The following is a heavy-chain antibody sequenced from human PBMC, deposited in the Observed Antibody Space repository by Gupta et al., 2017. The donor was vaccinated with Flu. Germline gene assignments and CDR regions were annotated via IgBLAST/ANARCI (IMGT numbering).Heavy chain of an antibody. V-gene: IGHV4-30-2*01. CDR3: ARVPVYHDSSGYYYYYYMDV. J-gene: IGHJ6*03. Sequence: RQPPGKGLEWIGYIYHSGSTYYNPSLKSRVTISLDRSKNQFSLKLSSVTAADTAVYYCARVPVYHDSSGYYYYYYMDVWGKGTTVTVSS. CDR2: IYHSGST. D-gene: IGHD3-22*01.